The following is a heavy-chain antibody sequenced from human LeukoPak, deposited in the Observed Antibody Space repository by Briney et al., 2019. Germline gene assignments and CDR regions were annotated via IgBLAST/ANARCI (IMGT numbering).Heavy chain of an antibody. CDR1: GLTVSSTY. J-gene: IGHJ4*02. Sequence: GGSLRLSCAASGLTVSSTYMSGVRPTPGKGLEWVSVIYSGGSTYYADSVKGRFTISRDNSKNTLYLQMNSLRAEDTAVYYCARDLLEWYFDYWGQGTLVTVSS. CDR2: IYSGGST. CDR3: ARDLLEWYFDY. D-gene: IGHD3-3*01. V-gene: IGHV3-66*01.